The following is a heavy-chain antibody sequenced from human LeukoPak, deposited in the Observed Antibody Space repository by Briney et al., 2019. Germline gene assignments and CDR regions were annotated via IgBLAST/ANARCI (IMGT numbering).Heavy chain of an antibody. J-gene: IGHJ4*02. CDR3: ARAHCSSTSCYDFDY. CDR1: GGSISSYY. Sequence: PSETLSLTCTVSGGSISSYYWSWIRQPAGKGLEWIGRIYTSGSTNYNPSLKSRVTMSVDTSKNQFSLKLSSVTAADTAVYYCARAHCSSTSCYDFDYWAREPWSPSPQ. CDR2: IYTSGST. D-gene: IGHD2-2*01. V-gene: IGHV4-4*07.